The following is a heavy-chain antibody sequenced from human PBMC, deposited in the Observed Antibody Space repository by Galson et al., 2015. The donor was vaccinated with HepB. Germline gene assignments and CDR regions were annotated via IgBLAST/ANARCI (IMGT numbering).Heavy chain of an antibody. CDR1: GFTFSNAW. CDR3: TTDIFTYYDILSVDY. D-gene: IGHD3-9*01. J-gene: IGHJ4*02. V-gene: IGHV3-15*07. Sequence: SLRLSCAASGFTFSNAWMNWVRQAPGKGLEWVGRIKSKTDGGTTDYAAPVKGRFTISRDDSKNTLYLQMNSLKTEDTAVYYCTTDIFTYYDILSVDYWGQGTLVTVSS. CDR2: IKSKTDGGTT.